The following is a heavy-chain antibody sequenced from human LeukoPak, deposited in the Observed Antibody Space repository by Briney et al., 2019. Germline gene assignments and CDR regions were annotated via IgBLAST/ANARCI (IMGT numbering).Heavy chain of an antibody. Sequence: GASVKVSCKASGYSFTSYGISWVRQAPGQGLEWMGWISAYNGNTNYAQKLQGRVTMTTDTSTSTAYMELRSLRSDDTAVYYCVRVRYVLGELSAFDYWGQGTLVTVSS. CDR3: VRVRYVLGELSAFDY. V-gene: IGHV1-18*01. CDR2: ISAYNGNT. D-gene: IGHD3-16*02. CDR1: GYSFTSYG. J-gene: IGHJ4*02.